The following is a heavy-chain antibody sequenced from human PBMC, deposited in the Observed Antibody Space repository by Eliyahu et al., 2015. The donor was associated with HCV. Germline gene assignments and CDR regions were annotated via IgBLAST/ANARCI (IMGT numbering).Heavy chain of an antibody. CDR1: GXTSTSYH. D-gene: IGHD5-24*01. V-gene: IGHV1-46*01. CDR2: INPSGGST. Sequence: QVQLVQSGAEVKKPGASVKVSCKASGXTSTSYHXXWVRQAPGXGLEWMGIINPSGGSTSYAQKFQGRVXMTRDTSTSTVYMELSSLRSEDTAVYYCAREMATMIYWGQGTLVTVSS. CDR3: AREMATMIY. J-gene: IGHJ4*02.